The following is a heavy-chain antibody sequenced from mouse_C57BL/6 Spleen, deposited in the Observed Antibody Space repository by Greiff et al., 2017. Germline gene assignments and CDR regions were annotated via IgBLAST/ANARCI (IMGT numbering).Heavy chain of an antibody. CDR3: AREGLNYYGSRGGFAY. CDR1: GYTFTDYN. J-gene: IGHJ3*01. Sequence: EVQLQQSGPELVKPGASVKMSCKASGYTFTDYNMHWVKQSHGKSLEWIGYINPNNGGTSYNQKFKGKATLTVNKSSSTAYMELRSLTSEDSAVYYCAREGLNYYGSRGGFAYWGQGTLVTVSA. D-gene: IGHD1-1*01. CDR2: INPNNGGT. V-gene: IGHV1-22*01.